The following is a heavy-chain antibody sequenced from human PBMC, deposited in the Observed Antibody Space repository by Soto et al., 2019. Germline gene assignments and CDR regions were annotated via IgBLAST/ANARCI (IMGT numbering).Heavy chain of an antibody. CDR2: IYYSGST. CDR1: GGSISSGGYY. Sequence: PSETLSLTCTVSGGSISSGGYYWSWIRQHPGKGLEWIGYIYYSGSTYYNPSLKSRVTISVDTSKNQFSLKLSSVTAADTAVYYCASVDAIESGYDYLYYFDYWGQGTLVTVSS. V-gene: IGHV4-31*03. CDR3: ASVDAIESGYDYLYYFDY. D-gene: IGHD5-12*01. J-gene: IGHJ4*02.